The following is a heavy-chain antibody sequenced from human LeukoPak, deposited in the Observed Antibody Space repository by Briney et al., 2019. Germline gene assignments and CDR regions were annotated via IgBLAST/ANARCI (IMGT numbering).Heavy chain of an antibody. D-gene: IGHD6-19*01. CDR1: GFTFSSYA. Sequence: GGSLRLSCAASGFTFSSYAMNWVRQAPGKGLEWVSIISGSGGSTYYADSMKGRFTISRDNSKNTLYLQMNSLRAEGTAVYYCAQVLGQWLLHGALDYWGQGTLVTVSS. CDR3: AQVLGQWLLHGALDY. CDR2: ISGSGGST. J-gene: IGHJ4*02. V-gene: IGHV3-23*01.